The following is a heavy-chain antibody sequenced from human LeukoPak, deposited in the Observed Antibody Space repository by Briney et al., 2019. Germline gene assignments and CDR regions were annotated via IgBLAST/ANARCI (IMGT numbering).Heavy chain of an antibody. CDR2: ISSNGGST. D-gene: IGHD3-16*01. J-gene: IGHJ4*02. CDR3: VKEGDYGYYFDY. Sequence: GGSLRLSCSASGFTFSSYAMDWVRQAPGKGLEYVSPISSNGGSTYYADSVKGRFTISRDDSKNTLYLRMSSLRAEDTAVYYCVKEGDYGYYFDYWGQGTLVTVSS. CDR1: GFTFSSYA. V-gene: IGHV3-64D*06.